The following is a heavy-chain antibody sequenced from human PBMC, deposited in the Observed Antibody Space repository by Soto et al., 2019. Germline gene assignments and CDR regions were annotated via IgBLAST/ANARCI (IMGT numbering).Heavy chain of an antibody. CDR2: MNPNSGNT. J-gene: IGHJ6*02. V-gene: IGHV1-8*01. CDR3: AREKTSDGMDV. Sequence: QVQLVQSGAEVKKPGASVKVSCKASGYTFTSYDINWVRQATGQGLEWMGWMNPNSGNTGYAQKFQGRVPMTRNTTMSTAYMDLSSLRSEDAAVYYCAREKTSDGMDVWGQGTTVTVSS. CDR1: GYTFTSYD.